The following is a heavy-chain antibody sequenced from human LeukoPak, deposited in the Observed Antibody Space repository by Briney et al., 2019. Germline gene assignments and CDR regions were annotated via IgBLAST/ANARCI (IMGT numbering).Heavy chain of an antibody. CDR1: GFTFSSYA. J-gene: IGHJ3*02. CDR3: AKGPYCGGDCSPPGDAFDI. V-gene: IGHV3-23*01. D-gene: IGHD2-21*01. CDR2: ISGSGGDT. Sequence: GGSLRLSCAASGFTFSSYAMSWVRQAPGKGLEWVSAISGSGGDTYHADSVKGRFTISRDNSKNTLYLQMNSLRAEDTAVYYCAKGPYCGGDCSPPGDAFDIWGQGTMVTVSS.